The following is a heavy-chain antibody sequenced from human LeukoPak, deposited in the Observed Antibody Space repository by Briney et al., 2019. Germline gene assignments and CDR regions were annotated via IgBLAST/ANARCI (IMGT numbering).Heavy chain of an antibody. J-gene: IGHJ6*02. D-gene: IGHD3-10*01. Sequence: GGSLRLSCAASGFTFSSYWMSWVRQAPGKGLEWVANIKQDGSEKYYVDSVKGRFTISRDNAKNSLYLQMNRLRAEDTAVYYCARDPYYSYYYYGMDVWGQGTTVTVSS. CDR3: ARDPYYSYYYYGMDV. CDR2: IKQDGSEK. V-gene: IGHV3-7*01. CDR1: GFTFSSYW.